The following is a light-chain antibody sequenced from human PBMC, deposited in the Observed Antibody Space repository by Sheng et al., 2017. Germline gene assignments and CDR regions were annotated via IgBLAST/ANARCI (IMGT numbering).Light chain of an antibody. CDR3: QQYGSSSYT. CDR2: CI. V-gene: IGKV3-20*01. Sequence: EIVLTQSPGTLSLSPGERATLSCRASQSVSSSYLAWYQQKPGQAPRLLILWCIQQGHWHPRQVQWQWVWGTDFTLTISRLEPEDFAVYYCQQYGSSSYTFGQGTKLEIK. CDR1: QSVSSSY. J-gene: IGKJ2*01.